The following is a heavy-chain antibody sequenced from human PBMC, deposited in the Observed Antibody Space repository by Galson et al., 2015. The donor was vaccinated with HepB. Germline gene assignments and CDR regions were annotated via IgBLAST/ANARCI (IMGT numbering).Heavy chain of an antibody. CDR1: GDTFSNSA. Sequence: SVKVSCKASGDTFSNSAISWVRRAPGQGLEWMGGIIPILAPANYAQKFQGRVAITADESTNTVHMELSSLTSADTAVYYCARDKSGDTTDYFYGMDVWGQGTTVTVSS. CDR2: IIPILAPA. V-gene: IGHV1-69*13. J-gene: IGHJ6*02. CDR3: ARDKSGDTTDYFYGMDV. D-gene: IGHD7-27*01.